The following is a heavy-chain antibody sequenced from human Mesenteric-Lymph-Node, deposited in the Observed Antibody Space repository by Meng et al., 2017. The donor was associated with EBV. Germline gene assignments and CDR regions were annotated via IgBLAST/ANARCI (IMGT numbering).Heavy chain of an antibody. Sequence: QVRLQQWGAVRLEPWETLSLACPVYGVAFSGYHWSWIRQPPGKGLEYIGELSQSGDTTYNPSLKSRVTISVDRSRNQFSLKMASVTAADTAVYYCARGAIFGIVITYFDYWSQGTLVTVSS. CDR1: GVAFSGYH. V-gene: IGHV4-34*01. D-gene: IGHD3-3*02. CDR3: ARGAIFGIVITYFDY. J-gene: IGHJ4*02. CDR2: LSQSGDT.